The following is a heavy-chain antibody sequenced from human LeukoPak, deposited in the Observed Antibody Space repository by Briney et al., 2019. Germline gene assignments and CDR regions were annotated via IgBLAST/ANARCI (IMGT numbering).Heavy chain of an antibody. Sequence: ASVKVSCKVSGYTLTELSMHWVRQAPGKGLEWMGGFDPEDGETIYAQKFQGRVTMTEDTSTDTAYMELSSLRSEDTAVYYCATDLSWNDYVWGSYRYTGDYWGQGTLVTVSS. CDR3: ATDLSWNDYVWGSYRYTGDY. CDR1: GYTLTELS. D-gene: IGHD3-16*02. J-gene: IGHJ4*02. CDR2: FDPEDGET. V-gene: IGHV1-24*01.